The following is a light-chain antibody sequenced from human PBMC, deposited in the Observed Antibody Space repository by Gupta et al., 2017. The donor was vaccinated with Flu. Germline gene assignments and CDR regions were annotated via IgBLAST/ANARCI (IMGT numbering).Light chain of an antibody. J-gene: IGLJ1*01. CDR2: KDT. Sequence: SYALTQPPSMSVSPGQTARITCSGDALPNQYAYWYQQKPGQAPVLLIYKDTERPSGIPERFSGSNSGTTVTLTSSGVQAEDEADYYCQSAESRSAYYVFGTGTKVTVL. V-gene: IGLV3-25*03. CDR3: QSAESRSAYYV. CDR1: ALPNQY.